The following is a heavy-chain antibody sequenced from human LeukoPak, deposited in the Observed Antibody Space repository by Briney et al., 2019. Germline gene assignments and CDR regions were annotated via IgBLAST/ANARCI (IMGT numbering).Heavy chain of an antibody. CDR3: ARRSTPQDDAFDI. Sequence: GRSLRLSCAASGFTFDDYAMHWVRQAPGKGLEWVSGISWNSGSIVYADSVKGRFTISRDNAKNSLYLQMNSLRAEDTALYYCARRSTPQDDAFDIWGQGTMVTVSS. J-gene: IGHJ3*02. CDR2: ISWNSGSI. CDR1: GFTFDDYA. V-gene: IGHV3-9*01. D-gene: IGHD2-2*01.